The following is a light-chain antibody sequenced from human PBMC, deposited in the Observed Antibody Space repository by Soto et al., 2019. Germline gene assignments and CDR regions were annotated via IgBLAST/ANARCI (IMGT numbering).Light chain of an antibody. CDR3: LQDYNFPLT. CDR2: AAS. J-gene: IGKJ4*01. Sequence: AIQMTQSPSSLSASVGDRVTITCRASQGIRNDLGWYQQKPGKAPKLLIYAASSLQSGVPSRFSGSVSGTDFTLTNSSLQPEDFATYYCLQDYNFPLTFGGGTKVEIK. CDR1: QGIRND. V-gene: IGKV1-6*01.